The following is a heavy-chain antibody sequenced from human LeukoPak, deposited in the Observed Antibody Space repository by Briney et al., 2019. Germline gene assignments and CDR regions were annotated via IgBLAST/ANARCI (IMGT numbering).Heavy chain of an antibody. D-gene: IGHD3-3*01. J-gene: IGHJ2*01. Sequence: GGSLRLSCATSGFRFSSYGMHWVRQAPGKGLEWVSFIGYDGSNKYYADSVKGRFTISRDNAKNSLYLQMNSLRAEDTAVYYCARNYHDFWSGYYPWYFDLWGRGTLVTVSS. V-gene: IGHV3-33*01. CDR3: ARNYHDFWSGYYPWYFDL. CDR2: IGYDGSNK. CDR1: GFRFSSYG.